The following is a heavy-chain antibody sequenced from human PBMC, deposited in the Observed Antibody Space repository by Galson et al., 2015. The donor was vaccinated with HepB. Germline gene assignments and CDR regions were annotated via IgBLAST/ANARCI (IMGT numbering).Heavy chain of an antibody. D-gene: IGHD6-13*01. J-gene: IGHJ4*02. Sequence: SLRLSCAASGFTFSGSAIHWVRQAPGKGPEWVGRIRSKAANYATAYVESLKGRFTISRDDSRNTAYLHMNNLKTEDTAVYYCSRLGDFSGYSSRWGQGNRVTVSS. CDR3: SRLGDFSGYSSR. CDR2: IRSKAANYAT. CDR1: GFTFSGSA. V-gene: IGHV3-73*01.